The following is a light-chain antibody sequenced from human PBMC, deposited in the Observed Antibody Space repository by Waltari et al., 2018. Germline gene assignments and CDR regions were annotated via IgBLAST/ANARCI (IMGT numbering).Light chain of an antibody. J-gene: IGLJ2*01. Sequence: QSVLTQPPSASGTPGQRVTLSCSGSSSNIGTYYVYWYHQLPGTAPKLLIYRNNQRPSGVPDRFSGSKSGTSASLAISGLRSEDEADYYCAVWDDSLTGQVIFGGGTKLTVL. V-gene: IGLV1-47*01. CDR2: RNN. CDR3: AVWDDSLTGQVI. CDR1: SSNIGTYY.